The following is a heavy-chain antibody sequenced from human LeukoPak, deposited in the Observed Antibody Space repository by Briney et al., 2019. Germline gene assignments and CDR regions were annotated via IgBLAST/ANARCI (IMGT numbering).Heavy chain of an antibody. J-gene: IGHJ5*02. CDR3: ARIFLSVVAPKRWFDP. CDR1: GYTFIRYA. V-gene: IGHV1-3*01. CDR2: INAGNGDR. Sequence: ASVKVSCKASGYTFIRYAIHWVRQAPGQRLEWMGWINAGNGDRKYSQNFQGRVTITRDTSASTAYMELSSLRSEDTAVYYCARIFLSVVAPKRWFDPWGQGTLVTVSS. D-gene: IGHD4-23*01.